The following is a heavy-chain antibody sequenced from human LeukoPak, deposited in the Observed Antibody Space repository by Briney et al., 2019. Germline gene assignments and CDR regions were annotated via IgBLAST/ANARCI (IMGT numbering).Heavy chain of an antibody. J-gene: IGHJ6*03. V-gene: IGHV3-30-3*01. CDR3: ARVGSSGWTGHYYYYYYMDV. CDR2: ISYDGSNK. CDR1: GFTFSSYA. D-gene: IGHD6-19*01. Sequence: GGSLRLSCAASGFTFSSYAMHWVRQAPGKGLEWVAVISYDGSNKYYADSVEGRFTISRDNSKNTLYLQMNSLRAEDTAVYYCARVGSSGWTGHYYYYYYMDVWGKGTTVTVSS.